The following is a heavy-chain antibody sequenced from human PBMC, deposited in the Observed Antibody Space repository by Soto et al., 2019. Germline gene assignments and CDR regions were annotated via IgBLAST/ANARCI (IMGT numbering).Heavy chain of an antibody. Sequence: PSETLSLTCAVSGGSISSGGYSWSWIRQPPGKGLEWIGYIYHSGSTYYNPSLKSRVTISVDRSKNQFSLKLSSVTAADTAVYYCARHYISAPPGVWFEYWSQGSLFTVSS. D-gene: IGHD3-16*01. V-gene: IGHV4-30-2*01. CDR3: ARHYISAPPGVWFEY. CDR2: IYHSGST. CDR1: GGSISSGGYS. J-gene: IGHJ4*02.